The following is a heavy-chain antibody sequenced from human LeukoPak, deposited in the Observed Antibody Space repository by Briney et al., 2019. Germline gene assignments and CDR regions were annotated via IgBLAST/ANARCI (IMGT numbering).Heavy chain of an antibody. CDR1: GFIFSSYG. J-gene: IGHJ4*01. CDR3: AKGIYSSGWSYFDY. D-gene: IGHD6-19*01. V-gene: IGHV3-30*18. Sequence: PGRSLRLSCAASGFIFSSYGMHWVRQAPGKGLEWVAAMSYDGSNKYYADSVKGRFTISRDNSKNTLYLQMNSLRAEDTAVYYCAKGIYSSGWSYFDYWGHGTLVTVSS. CDR2: MSYDGSNK.